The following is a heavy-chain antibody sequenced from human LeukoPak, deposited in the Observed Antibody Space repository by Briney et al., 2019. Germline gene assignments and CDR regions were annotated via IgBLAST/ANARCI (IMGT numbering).Heavy chain of an antibody. V-gene: IGHV1-46*03. CDR3: ARIMSLGGGDY. J-gene: IGHJ4*02. D-gene: IGHD3-10*01. Sequence: APVKVSCKASGYTFTSYYMHWVRQAPGQGLEWMGIINPSGGSTSYAQKFQGRVTMTRDTSTSTVYMELSSLRSEDTAVYYCARIMSLGGGDYWGQGTLVTVSS. CDR1: GYTFTSYY. CDR2: INPSGGST.